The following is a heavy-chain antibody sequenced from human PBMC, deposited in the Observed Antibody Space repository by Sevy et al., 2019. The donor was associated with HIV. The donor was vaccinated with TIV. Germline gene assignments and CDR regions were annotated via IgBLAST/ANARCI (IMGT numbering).Heavy chain of an antibody. Sequence: GGSLRLSCAASGITVSSNDMSWVRQAPGKGLEWVSVISTDGNTVYADSVKGRFPISRDNSKNTLYFQMNSLRAEDTAVYYCATDSEGGRGGDYWGQGTLVTVSS. CDR1: GITVSSND. J-gene: IGHJ4*02. CDR2: ISTDGNT. CDR3: ATDSEGGRGGDY. V-gene: IGHV3-53*01. D-gene: IGHD1-26*01.